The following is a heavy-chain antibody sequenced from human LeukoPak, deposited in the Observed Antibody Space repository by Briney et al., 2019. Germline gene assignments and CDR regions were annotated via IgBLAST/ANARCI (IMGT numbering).Heavy chain of an antibody. CDR1: GGTFSSYA. V-gene: IGHV1-46*01. CDR2: INPSGGST. D-gene: IGHD6-6*01. J-gene: IGHJ4*02. CDR3: ARVTTGSSSRFFDY. Sequence: ASVKVSCKASGGTFSSYAISWVRQAPGQGLEWMGIINPSGGSTSYAQKFQGRVTMTRDTSTSTVYMELSSLRSEDTAVYYCARVTTGSSSRFFDYWGQGTLVTVSS.